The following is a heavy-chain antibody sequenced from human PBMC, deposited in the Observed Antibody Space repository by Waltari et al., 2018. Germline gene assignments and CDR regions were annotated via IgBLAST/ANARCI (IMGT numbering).Heavy chain of an antibody. CDR2: IWYDGSNK. Sequence: QVQLVESGGGVVQPGRSLRLSWAASGFTLSSYGMHWVRQAPGKGLEWVAVIWYDGSNKYYADSVKGRFTISRDNSKNTLYLQMNSLRAEDTAMYYCAKGDRTILDFDYWGQGTLVTVSS. J-gene: IGHJ4*02. CDR1: GFTLSSYG. CDR3: AKGDRTILDFDY. V-gene: IGHV3-33*06.